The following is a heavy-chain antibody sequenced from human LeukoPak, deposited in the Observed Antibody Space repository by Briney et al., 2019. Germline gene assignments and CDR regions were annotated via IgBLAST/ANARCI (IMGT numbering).Heavy chain of an antibody. J-gene: IGHJ4*02. Sequence: GRSLRLSCAASGFTFSTYAMHWVRQAPGKGLEWDTVISYDAKNEYYADSVRGRFTISRDNSKNTLYLQMNSLRPDDTAVYYCAVGGSGWFFDYWGQGTLVTVSS. CDR2: ISYDAKNE. D-gene: IGHD6-19*01. V-gene: IGHV3-30*04. CDR1: GFTFSTYA. CDR3: AVGGSGWFFDY.